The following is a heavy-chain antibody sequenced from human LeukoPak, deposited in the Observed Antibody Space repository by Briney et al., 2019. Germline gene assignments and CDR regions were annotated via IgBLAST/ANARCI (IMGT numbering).Heavy chain of an antibody. D-gene: IGHD6-19*01. CDR2: FDPEDGET. Sequence: ASVKVSCKVSGYTLTELSMHWVRQAPGKGLEWMGGFDPEDGETIYAQKFQGRVTMTEDTSTDTAYMELSSLRSEDTAVYYCAGLIVVAGMFDYWGQGTLVTVSS. V-gene: IGHV1-24*01. CDR3: AGLIVVAGMFDY. J-gene: IGHJ4*02. CDR1: GYTLTELS.